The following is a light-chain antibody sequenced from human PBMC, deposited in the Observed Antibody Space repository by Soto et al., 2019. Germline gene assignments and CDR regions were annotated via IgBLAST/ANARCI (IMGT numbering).Light chain of an antibody. Sequence: DIQMTQSASTLPASVGGSVTITCRASQTITRWMAWYQQTLGKAPKLLSYDASTLESGVPSRFRGSRSGTEFTLTISSLQPDDFETYYCQQYNSYSWTFGQGTKVDI. CDR1: QTITRW. CDR2: DAS. J-gene: IGKJ1*01. V-gene: IGKV1-5*01. CDR3: QQYNSYSWT.